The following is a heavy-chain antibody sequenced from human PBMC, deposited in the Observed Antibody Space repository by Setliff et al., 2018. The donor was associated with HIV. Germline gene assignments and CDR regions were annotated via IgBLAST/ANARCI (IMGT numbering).Heavy chain of an antibody. Sequence: PSETLSLTCTVSGDSVSSRSYYWSWIRQPPGKGLEWIGYIYYSGSTNYNPSLRSRVTMSFDRSKNQCSLKLTSMTAADTAVYYCARVGGRGLEYWGQGTPGTVS. J-gene: IGHJ4*02. CDR1: GDSVSSRSYY. V-gene: IGHV4-61*01. CDR2: IYYSGST. D-gene: IGHD3-16*01. CDR3: ARVGGRGLEY.